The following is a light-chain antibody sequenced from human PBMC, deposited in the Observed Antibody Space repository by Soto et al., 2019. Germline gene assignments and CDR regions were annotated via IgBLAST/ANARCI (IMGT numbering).Light chain of an antibody. CDR1: QSVINN. CDR2: GSA. CDR3: QQYHSWPA. V-gene: IGKV3-15*01. J-gene: IGKJ1*01. Sequence: EIVLTQSPGTLSLSPGERATLSCGASQSVINNYLAWYQQKPGRAPRLLIYGSATRATGIPDRFSGSGSGTEFTLTISSLQSEDSAVYYCQQYHSWPAFGQGTKVDIK.